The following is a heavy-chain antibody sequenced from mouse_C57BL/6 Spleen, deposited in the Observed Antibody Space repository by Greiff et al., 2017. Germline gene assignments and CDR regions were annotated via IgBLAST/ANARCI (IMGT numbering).Heavy chain of an antibody. D-gene: IGHD2-2*01. CDR3: ARGGGYGGLYAMDY. Sequence: VQLVESGAELVKPGASVKMSCKASGYTFTTYPIEWMKQNHGKSLEWIGNFHPYNDDTKYNEKFKGKATLTVEKSSSTVYLELSRLTSDDSAVYYCARGGGYGGLYAMDYWGQGTSVTVSS. CDR1: GYTFTTYP. J-gene: IGHJ4*01. CDR2: FHPYNDDT. V-gene: IGHV1-47*01.